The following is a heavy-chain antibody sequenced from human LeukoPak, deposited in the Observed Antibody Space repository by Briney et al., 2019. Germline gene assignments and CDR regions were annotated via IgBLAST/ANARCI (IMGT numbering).Heavy chain of an antibody. J-gene: IGHJ4*02. CDR3: AKIILRSGFLDY. D-gene: IGHD2-21*01. CDR1: GFTFSSYW. CDR2: INSDGSST. V-gene: IGHV3-74*01. Sequence: GGSLRLSCAASGFTFSSYWMHWVRQAPGKGLVWVSRINSDGSSTSYADSVKGRFTISRDNSKNTLYLQMNSLRAEDTAVYYCAKIILRSGFLDYWGQGTLVTVSS.